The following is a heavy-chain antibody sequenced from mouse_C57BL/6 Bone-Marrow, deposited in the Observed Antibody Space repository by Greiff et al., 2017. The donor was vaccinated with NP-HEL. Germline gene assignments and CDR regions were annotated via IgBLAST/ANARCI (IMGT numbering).Heavy chain of an antibody. Sequence: VQRVESGPGLVAPSQSLSITCTVSGFSLTSYGVDWVRQSPGKGLEWLGVIWGVGSTNYNSALKSRLSISKDNSKSQAFLKMNSLQTDDTAMDYCATHDGYYPFAYWGQGTLVTVSA. CDR3: ATHDGYYPFAY. D-gene: IGHD2-3*01. J-gene: IGHJ3*01. CDR2: IWGVGST. V-gene: IGHV2-6*01. CDR1: GFSLTSYG.